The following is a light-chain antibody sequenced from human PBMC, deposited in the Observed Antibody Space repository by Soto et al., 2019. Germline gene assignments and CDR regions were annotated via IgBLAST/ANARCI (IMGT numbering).Light chain of an antibody. CDR1: QSVISN. CDR2: GAS. Sequence: EMVMTQSPVTLSVSPGESATLSCRASQSVISNLAWYQQKPGQAPRLLIYGASTRATGIPDRFSGSGSGTEFTPTISCRQSGDFVVYYGQQYNRCPFSFGPGPKVVIK. J-gene: IGKJ3*01. V-gene: IGKV3-15*01. CDR3: QQYNRCPFS.